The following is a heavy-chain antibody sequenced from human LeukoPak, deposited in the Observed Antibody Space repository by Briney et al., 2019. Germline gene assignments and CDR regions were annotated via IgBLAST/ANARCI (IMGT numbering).Heavy chain of an antibody. CDR3: VKVSSTVGATYFDS. D-gene: IGHD1-26*01. J-gene: IGHJ4*02. CDR1: GFTFSSYA. Sequence: GGSLRLSCSASGFTFSSYAMHWVRQAPGKGLDYISGITNNGDTTYHADSVKGRFTISRDNSENTLYLQMSNLRAEDTAVYYCVKVSSTVGATYFDSWGQGTLVTVSS. V-gene: IGHV3-64D*06. CDR2: ITNNGDTT.